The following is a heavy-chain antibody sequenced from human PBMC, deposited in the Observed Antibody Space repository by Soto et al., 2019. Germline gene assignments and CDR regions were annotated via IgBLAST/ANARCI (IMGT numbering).Heavy chain of an antibody. Sequence: EVQLVESGGGLVQPGGSLRLSCVASGLTFTTYWMTWVRQAPGKGLEWVANIKQDGSEKYYVHCVKGGYTICREDCENLLYVQMNNQRAEDTAVYYSTRHPAKFDTWGQGTPVTVSS. V-gene: IGHV3-7*01. CDR3: TRHPAKFDT. CDR1: GLTFTTYW. CDR2: IKQDGSEK. J-gene: IGHJ5*02. D-gene: IGHD2-2*01.